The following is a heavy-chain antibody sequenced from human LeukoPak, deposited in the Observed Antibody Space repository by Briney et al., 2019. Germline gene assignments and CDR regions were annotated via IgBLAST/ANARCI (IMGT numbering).Heavy chain of an antibody. CDR3: ARGNWNYGRNWFDP. Sequence: ASVKVSCKASGYTFTSYGIGWVRQAPGQGLEWMGWISAYNGNTNYAQKLQGRVTMTTDTSTSTAYMGLRSLRSDDTAVYYCARGNWNYGRNWFDPWGQGTLVTVSS. V-gene: IGHV1-18*01. CDR1: GYTFTSYG. J-gene: IGHJ5*02. D-gene: IGHD1-7*01. CDR2: ISAYNGNT.